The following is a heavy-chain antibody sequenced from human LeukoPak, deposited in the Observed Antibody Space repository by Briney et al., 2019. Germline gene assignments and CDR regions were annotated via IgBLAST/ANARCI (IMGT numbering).Heavy chain of an antibody. CDR1: GYTFTDYY. V-gene: IGHV1-2*02. D-gene: IGHD4-17*01. Sequence: ASVKVSCKASGYTFTDYYMHWGRQAPGQGLEWMRWINPNSGGTNYAQKFQGRVTMTRDTSISTAYMGLSRLRSDDTAMYYCARTYGDLYYFDYWGQGTLVTVSS. J-gene: IGHJ4*02. CDR2: INPNSGGT. CDR3: ARTYGDLYYFDY.